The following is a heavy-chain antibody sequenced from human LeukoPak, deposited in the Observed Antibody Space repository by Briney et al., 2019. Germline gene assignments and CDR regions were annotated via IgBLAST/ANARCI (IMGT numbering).Heavy chain of an antibody. CDR1: GYTFTGYY. D-gene: IGHD3-3*01. V-gene: IGHV1-2*02. CDR2: INPNSGGT. J-gene: IGHJ5*02. CDR3: ARSLPNIRFLELYNWFDP. Sequence: GASVKVSCKASGYTFTGYYMHWVRQAPGQGLEWMGWINPNSGGTNYAQKFQGRVTTTRDTSISTAYMELSRLRSDDTAVYYCARSLPNIRFLELYNWFDPWGQGTLVTVSS.